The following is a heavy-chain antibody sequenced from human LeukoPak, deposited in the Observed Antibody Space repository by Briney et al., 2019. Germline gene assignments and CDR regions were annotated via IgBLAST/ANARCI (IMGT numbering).Heavy chain of an antibody. D-gene: IGHD6-13*01. CDR3: ARSGIAAAGRWFDP. CDR2: ISSSSSYI. CDR1: GFTFSSYS. V-gene: IGHV3-21*01. J-gene: IGHJ5*02. Sequence: GGSLRLSGAASGFTFSSYSMNWVRQAPGKGLEWVSSISSSSSYIFYADSVKGRFTISRDNAKNSLYLQMNSLRAEDTAVYYCARSGIAAAGRWFDPWGQGTLVTVSS.